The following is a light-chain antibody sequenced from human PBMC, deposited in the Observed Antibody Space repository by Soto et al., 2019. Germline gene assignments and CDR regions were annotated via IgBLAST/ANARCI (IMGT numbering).Light chain of an antibody. CDR3: AAWDDSLNGRVV. V-gene: IGLV1-44*01. CDR2: SNN. CDR1: SSNIGSNT. J-gene: IGLJ2*01. Sequence: QSVLTQPPSASGTPGQRVTISCSGSSSNIGSNTVNWYQQLPGTAPKLLIYSNNQRPSGVLDRFSGSKSGTSASLAISGLQSEDEDDYYCAAWDDSLNGRVVFGGGTKLTVL.